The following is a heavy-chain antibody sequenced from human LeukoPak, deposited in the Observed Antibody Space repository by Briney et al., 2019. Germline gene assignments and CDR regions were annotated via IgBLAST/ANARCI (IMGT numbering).Heavy chain of an antibody. D-gene: IGHD3-3*01. CDR3: ARGLAHRLRFLEWSVHWYFDL. Sequence: ASVKVSCKASGSTFISYDINWVRQATGQGLEWMAYMNPNSGNTGYAQTFQGRVTITWNTSIDTAYMELSSLRSDDTALYYCARGLAHRLRFLEWSVHWYFDLWGRGTLVTVSS. V-gene: IGHV1-8*03. CDR2: MNPNSGNT. J-gene: IGHJ2*01. CDR1: GSTFISYD.